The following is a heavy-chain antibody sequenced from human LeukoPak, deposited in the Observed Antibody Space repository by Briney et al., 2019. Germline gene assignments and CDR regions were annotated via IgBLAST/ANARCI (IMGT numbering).Heavy chain of an antibody. D-gene: IGHD6-19*01. J-gene: IGHJ4*02. Sequence: GGPLRLSCAASGFTFSSYAMSWVRQAPGKGLEWVSAISGSGGSTYYADSVKGRFTISRDNSKNTLYLQMNSLRAEDTAVYYCAKDLYSSGWYDYWGQGTLVTVSS. CDR2: ISGSGGST. V-gene: IGHV3-23*01. CDR3: AKDLYSSGWYDY. CDR1: GFTFSSYA.